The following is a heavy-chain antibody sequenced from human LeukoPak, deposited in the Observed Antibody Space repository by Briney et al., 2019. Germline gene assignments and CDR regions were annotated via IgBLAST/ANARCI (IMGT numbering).Heavy chain of an antibody. CDR1: GGSISSSSYY. CDR3: ARGMDNYGYCFVY. D-gene: IGHD5-18*01. CDR2: IYYSGST. Sequence: SETLSLTCTVSGGSISSSSYYWGWIRQPPGKGLEWIGSIYYSGSTYYNPSLKSRVTISVDTSKNQFSLKLSSVTAADTAVYYCARGMDNYGYCFVYWGQGTLVTVSS. V-gene: IGHV4-39*01. J-gene: IGHJ4*02.